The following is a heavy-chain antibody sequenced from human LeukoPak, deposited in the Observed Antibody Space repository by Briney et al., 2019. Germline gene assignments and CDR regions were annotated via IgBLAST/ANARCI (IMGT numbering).Heavy chain of an antibody. CDR2: ISWNSGSI. CDR1: GFIFDDYT. V-gene: IGHV3-9*01. J-gene: IGHJ6*03. CDR3: AKDIHNYYYYMDV. Sequence: GGSLRLSCAASGFIFDDYTMHWVRQAPGKGLECVSGISWNSGSIGYADSVKGRFTISRDNAKNSLYLQMNSLRAEDTALYYCAKDIHNYYYYMDVWGKGTTVTISS.